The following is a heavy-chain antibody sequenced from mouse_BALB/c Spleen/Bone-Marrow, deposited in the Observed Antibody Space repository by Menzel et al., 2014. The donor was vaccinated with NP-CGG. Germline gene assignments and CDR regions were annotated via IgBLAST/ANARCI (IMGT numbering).Heavy chain of an antibody. J-gene: IGHJ2*01. CDR1: GYAFSVYW. CDR2: IYPGDGDT. Sequence: QVQLQQSGAELVRPGSSVKTSCKASGYAFSVYWMNWVKQRPGQGLEWIGQIYPGDGDTNYNGKFRGRATLTADKSSNTAYMQLSSLTSEDSAVYFCARGGISVDYWGQGTTLTVSS. V-gene: IGHV1-80*01. CDR3: ARGGISVDY.